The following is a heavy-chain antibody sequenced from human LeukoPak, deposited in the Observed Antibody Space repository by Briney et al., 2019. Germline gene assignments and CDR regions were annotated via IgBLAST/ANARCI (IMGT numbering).Heavy chain of an antibody. CDR1: GGSFSGYY. J-gene: IGHJ4*02. CDR3: ARARVNYYGSGTYNY. CDR2: INHSGST. D-gene: IGHD3-10*01. Sequence: SQTLSLTCAVYGGSFSGYYWSWIRQPPGKGLEWIGEINHSGSTTYNPSLKGRVTISVDTSKNQFSLKLSSVTAADTAVYYCARARVNYYGSGTYNYWGQGTLVTVSS. V-gene: IGHV4-34*01.